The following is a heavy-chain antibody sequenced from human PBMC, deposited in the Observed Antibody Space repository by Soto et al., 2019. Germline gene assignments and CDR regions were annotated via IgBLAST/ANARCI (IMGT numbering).Heavy chain of an antibody. CDR1: SGSISSSNW. J-gene: IGHJ4*02. D-gene: IGHD2-21*01. CDR3: ARTAYGGGDCYPGPLDY. Sequence: QVQLQESGPGLVKPSGTLSLTCAVSSGSISSSNWWSWVRQPPGKGLEWIGEIYHSGSTNYNPSLKSRVTISVDKSKNHFSLKLSSVTAADTAVYYCARTAYGGGDCYPGPLDYWGQGTLVTVSS. V-gene: IGHV4-4*02. CDR2: IYHSGST.